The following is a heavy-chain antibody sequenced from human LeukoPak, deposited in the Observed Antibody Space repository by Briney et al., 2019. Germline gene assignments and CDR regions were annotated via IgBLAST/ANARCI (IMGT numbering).Heavy chain of an antibody. Sequence: SETLSLTCAVYGGSFSGYYWSWIRQPPGKGLEWIGEINHSGSTNYNPSLKSRVTISVDTSKNQFSLKLSSVTAAVTAVYYCARGRWFGESISVHFDYWGQGTLVTVSS. D-gene: IGHD3-10*01. CDR3: ARGRWFGESISVHFDY. CDR1: GGSFSGYY. CDR2: INHSGST. J-gene: IGHJ4*02. V-gene: IGHV4-34*01.